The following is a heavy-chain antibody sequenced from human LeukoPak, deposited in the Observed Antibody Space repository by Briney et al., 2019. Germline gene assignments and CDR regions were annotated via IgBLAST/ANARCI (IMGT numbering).Heavy chain of an antibody. CDR3: ARGPAAVHP. CDR2: ILHTGST. J-gene: IGHJ5*02. Sequence: SETLSLTCAVYGYSLTNHYWIWIRQPPGKGLEWIGEILHTGSTNYNPSFKSRVAISVDTSKNQFFHNLTSVTAADTAVYYCARGPAAVHPWGQGTLVTVSS. V-gene: IGHV4-34*12. D-gene: IGHD6-13*01. CDR1: GYSLTNHY.